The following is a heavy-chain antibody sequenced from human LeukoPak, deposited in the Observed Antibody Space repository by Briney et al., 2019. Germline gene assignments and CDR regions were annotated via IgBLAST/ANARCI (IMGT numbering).Heavy chain of an antibody. CDR3: AREGKDGYNYDF. CDR2: IKQDGSAK. V-gene: IGHV3-7*01. Sequence: GGSLRLSCAASGFTFSDYYMSWVRQAPGKGLEWVANIKQDGSAKYYVDSVKGRFTISRDNAKNSLFLQMNSLRAEDTAVYYCAREGKDGYNYDFWGQGTLVTVSS. CDR1: GFTFSDYY. D-gene: IGHD5-24*01. J-gene: IGHJ4*02.